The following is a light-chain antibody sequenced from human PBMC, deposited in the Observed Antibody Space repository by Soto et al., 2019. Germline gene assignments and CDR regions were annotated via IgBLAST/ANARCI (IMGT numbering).Light chain of an antibody. CDR1: QSVSSY. V-gene: IGKV3-11*01. CDR2: DAS. J-gene: IGKJ4*01. Sequence: EIVLTQSPATLSLSPGERATLSCRASQSVSSYLAWYQQKPGQAPRLLLYDASNGATGIPARFSGSGSGTDFTLTITSLEPEDFAVYYCQQRSNWPSTFGGGTKVEIK. CDR3: QQRSNWPST.